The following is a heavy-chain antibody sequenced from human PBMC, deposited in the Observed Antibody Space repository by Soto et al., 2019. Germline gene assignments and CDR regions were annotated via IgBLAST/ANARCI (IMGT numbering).Heavy chain of an antibody. CDR2: FDPEDGET. D-gene: IGHD3-10*01. CDR1: GYTLTELS. V-gene: IGHV1-24*01. Sequence: GASVKVSCKVSGYTLTELSMHWVRQAPGKGLEWMGGFDPEDGETIYAQKFQGRVTMTEDTSTDTAYMELSRLTSDDTALYYYAREPVGGLGASKVWGQGTMVTVPS. CDR3: AREPVGGLGASKV. J-gene: IGHJ3*01.